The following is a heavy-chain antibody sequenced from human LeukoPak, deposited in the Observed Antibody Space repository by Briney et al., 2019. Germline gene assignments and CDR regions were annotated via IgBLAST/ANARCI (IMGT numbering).Heavy chain of an antibody. J-gene: IGHJ4*02. CDR3: AKDRITMIVVVIFDY. CDR2: ISGSGGST. CDR1: GFTFSSYA. V-gene: IGHV3-23*01. Sequence: GSLRLSCAASGFTFSSYAMSWFRQAPGRGLEWVSAISGSGGSTYYADSVKGRFTISRDNSKNTLYLQMNSLRAEDTAVYYCAKDRITMIVVVIFDYWGQGTLVTVSS. D-gene: IGHD3-22*01.